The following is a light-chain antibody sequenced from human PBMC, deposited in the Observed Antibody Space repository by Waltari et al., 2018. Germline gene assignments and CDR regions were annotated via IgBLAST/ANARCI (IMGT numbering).Light chain of an antibody. Sequence: EIVLTQSPGTLSLSPGERATLSCRASQSVSKYLAWYQQKPGQAPRLLIYQASTRATGIPDRFSGSGSGTDFSLTISRLEPEDFAVYYCQKYESLPATFGQGTKVEIK. J-gene: IGKJ1*01. CDR3: QKYESLPAT. CDR2: QAS. V-gene: IGKV3-20*01. CDR1: QSVSKY.